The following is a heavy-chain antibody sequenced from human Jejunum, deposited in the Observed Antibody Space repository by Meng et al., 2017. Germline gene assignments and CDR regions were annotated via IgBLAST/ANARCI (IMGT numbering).Heavy chain of an antibody. CDR2: ISAKNGDT. Sequence: QIQLGQLGAEVKKPGASVRVSCKASGYTFTSYGISWVRQAPGQGPEWMGWISAKNGDTNYEERLQGRVTMTTDTSTTTAYMELSSLRSEDTAVYYCARDMPYSSGSFDYWGQGTLVTVSS. CDR3: ARDMPYSSGSFDY. V-gene: IGHV1-18*01. D-gene: IGHD3-10*01. J-gene: IGHJ4*02. CDR1: GYTFTSYG.